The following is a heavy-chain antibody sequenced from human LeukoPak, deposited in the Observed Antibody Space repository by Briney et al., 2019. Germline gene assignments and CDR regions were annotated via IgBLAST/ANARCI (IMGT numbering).Heavy chain of an antibody. D-gene: IGHD3-22*01. Sequence: ASVKVSCKASGYTFTSYSISWVRQAPGQGLEWMGWISAYNGNTNYAQKLQGRVTMTTDTSTSTAYMELRSLRSDDTAVYYCARDTYYYDSSGYYSADYWGQGTLVTVSS. CDR3: ARDTYYYDSSGYYSADY. CDR2: ISAYNGNT. CDR1: GYTFTSYS. V-gene: IGHV1-18*01. J-gene: IGHJ4*02.